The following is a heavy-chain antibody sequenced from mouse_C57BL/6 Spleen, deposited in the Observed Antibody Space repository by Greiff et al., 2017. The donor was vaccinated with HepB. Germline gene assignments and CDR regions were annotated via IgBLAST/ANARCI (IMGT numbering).Heavy chain of an antibody. Sequence: EVQLQQSGPELVKPGASVKISCKASGYTFTDYYMNWVKQSHGKSLEWIGDINPNNGGTSYNQKFKGKATLTVDKSSSTAYMELRSLTSEDSAVYYCARCYYGSTRAMDYWGQGTSVTVSS. J-gene: IGHJ4*01. V-gene: IGHV1-26*01. CDR3: ARCYYGSTRAMDY. CDR2: INPNNGGT. D-gene: IGHD1-1*01. CDR1: GYTFTDYY.